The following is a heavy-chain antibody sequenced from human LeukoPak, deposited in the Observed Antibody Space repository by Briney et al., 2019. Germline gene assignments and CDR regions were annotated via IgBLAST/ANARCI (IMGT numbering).Heavy chain of an antibody. J-gene: IGHJ5*02. V-gene: IGHV3-30*18. CDR3: AKGSLVGYCSSTSCHFDDNWFDP. CDR1: GFTFSSYG. CDR2: ISYDGSNK. D-gene: IGHD2-2*01. Sequence: GGSLRLSCAASGFTFSSYGMHWVRQAPGKGLEWVAVISYDGSNKYYADSVKGRFTISRDNSKNTLYLQMNSLRAEDTAVYYCAKGSLVGYCSSTSCHFDDNWFDPWGQGTLVTVSS.